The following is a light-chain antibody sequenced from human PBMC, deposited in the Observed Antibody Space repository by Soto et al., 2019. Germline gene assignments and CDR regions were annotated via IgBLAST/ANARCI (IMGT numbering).Light chain of an antibody. CDR2: GAS. Sequence: EIVMTQSPATLSVSPGDRVTLSCRASQSVSRYLAWYQQNHGQAPRLLIFGASTRATGIPARFSGSGSETESTLSFSSLQSEDFALYYCQQYNHWPTTFGQGTKVEIK. J-gene: IGKJ1*01. V-gene: IGKV3-15*01. CDR1: QSVSRY. CDR3: QQYNHWPTT.